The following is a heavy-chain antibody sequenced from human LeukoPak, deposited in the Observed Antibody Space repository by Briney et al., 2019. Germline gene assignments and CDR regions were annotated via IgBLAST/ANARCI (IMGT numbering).Heavy chain of an antibody. D-gene: IGHD6-13*01. CDR1: GYTFTSYD. V-gene: IGHV1-8*01. CDR3: ARDYSSSWGAFDI. J-gene: IGHJ3*02. CDR2: MNPNSGNT. Sequence: ASVKVSCTASGYTFTSYDINWVRQATGQGLEWMGWMNPNSGNTGYAQKFQGRVTMTRNTSISTAYMELSSLRSEDTAVYYCARDYSSSWGAFDIWGQGTMVTVSS.